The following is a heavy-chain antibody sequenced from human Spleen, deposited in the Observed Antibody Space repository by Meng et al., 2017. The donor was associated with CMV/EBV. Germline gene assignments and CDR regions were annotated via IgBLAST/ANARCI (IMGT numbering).Heavy chain of an antibody. CDR1: GGSIKTFY. D-gene: IGHD6-19*01. Sequence: SETLSLTCTVSGGSIKTFYWSWIRQPPGKGLEWIGYIYYSGNTNYNPSLKSRVTISVDTSKNQFSLKLSSVTAADTAVYYCARAVAGTLDYWGQGTLVTVSS. J-gene: IGHJ4*02. CDR2: IYYSGNT. V-gene: IGHV4-59*01. CDR3: ARAVAGTLDY.